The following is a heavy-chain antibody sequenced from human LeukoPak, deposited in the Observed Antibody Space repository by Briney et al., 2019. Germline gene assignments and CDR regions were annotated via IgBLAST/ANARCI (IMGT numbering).Heavy chain of an antibody. D-gene: IGHD4-23*01. CDR1: GFTFSSYW. J-gene: IGHJ4*02. CDR2: INSDGSST. Sequence: GGSLRLSCAASGFTFSSYWMHWVRQAPGKGLVWVSRINSDGSSTSYADSVKGRFTISRDNAKNTLYLQMNSLKTEDTAVYYCTTDPRTVVTLRRDYWGQGTLVTVSS. CDR3: TTDPRTVVTLRRDY. V-gene: IGHV3-74*01.